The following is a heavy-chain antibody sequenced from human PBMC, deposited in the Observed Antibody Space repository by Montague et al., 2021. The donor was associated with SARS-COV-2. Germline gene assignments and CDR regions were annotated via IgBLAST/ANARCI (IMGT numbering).Heavy chain of an antibody. V-gene: IGHV4-59*05. CDR3: ARSTLLWFGSALSNWFDP. D-gene: IGHD3-10*01. CDR2: IYYGGTP. CDR1: HGSFSSYY. J-gene: IGHJ5*02. Sequence: SETLSLTCAVSHGSFSSYYWNWIRQPPGKGLEWIGGIYYGGTPYXTPSLKSRVTISVDTSKNQFSLKLSSVTAADTAVFYCARSTLLWFGSALSNWFDPWGQGTLVTVSS.